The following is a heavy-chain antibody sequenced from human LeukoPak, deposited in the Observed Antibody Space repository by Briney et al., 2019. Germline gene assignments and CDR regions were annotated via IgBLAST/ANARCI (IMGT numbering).Heavy chain of an antibody. V-gene: IGHV1-46*01. Sequence: ASVKVSCKASVYTFTSYYMHWVRQAPGQGLEWMGIINPSGGSTIYAQNLQGRFTMIRDKSTSPVYMELSSLGSEDKAVYYCARDAEGIAVAGKRGDFDYWGQGTLVTVSS. CDR3: ARDAEGIAVAGKRGDFDY. CDR2: INPSGGST. CDR1: VYTFTSYY. D-gene: IGHD6-19*01. J-gene: IGHJ4*02.